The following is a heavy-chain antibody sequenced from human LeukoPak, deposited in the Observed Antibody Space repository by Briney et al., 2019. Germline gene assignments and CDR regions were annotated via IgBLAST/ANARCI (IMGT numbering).Heavy chain of an antibody. CDR2: ISGSGGST. V-gene: IGHV3-23*01. Sequence: GGSLRLSCAASGFTFSSYAMSWVRQAPGKGLEWVSAISGSGGSTYYADSVKGRFTISRDNSKNTLYLQMNSLRAEDTAVYYCAKKLLGALAVAXXXDIWGQGTMVTVSS. J-gene: IGHJ3*02. CDR3: AKKLLGALAVAXXXDI. CDR1: GFTFSSYA. D-gene: IGHD6-19*01.